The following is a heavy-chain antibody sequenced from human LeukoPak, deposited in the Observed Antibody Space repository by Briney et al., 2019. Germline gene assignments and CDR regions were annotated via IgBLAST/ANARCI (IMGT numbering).Heavy chain of an antibody. Sequence: EWSLRLSCATSGFTFSNHGFHWVRRAPGKGLEWVALIWYDGSNKYYADSVKGRFTISRDNSKNTVYLHMNSLRAEDTALYHCVTGGGTYPRSFFDYWGQGTLVTVSS. V-gene: IGHV3-33*01. D-gene: IGHD1-26*01. CDR2: IWYDGSNK. CDR1: GFTFSNHG. J-gene: IGHJ4*02. CDR3: VTGGGTYPRSFFDY.